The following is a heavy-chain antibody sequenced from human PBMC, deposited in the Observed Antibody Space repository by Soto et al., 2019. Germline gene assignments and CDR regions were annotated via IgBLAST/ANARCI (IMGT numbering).Heavy chain of an antibody. V-gene: IGHV1-69*01. Sequence: QVQLVQSGAEVKKPGSSVKVSCKASGGTFGSYAISWVRQAPGQGLEGMGGIIPMPGTANYAQKVQGRLTIAAAESTSTAYMELSSLRSEDTAVYYCARSQGSSTSLEIYYYYYYGMDVWGQGTTVTVSS. CDR2: IIPMPGTA. CDR1: GGTFGSYA. J-gene: IGHJ6*02. CDR3: ARSQGSSTSLEIYYYYYYGMDV. D-gene: IGHD2-2*01.